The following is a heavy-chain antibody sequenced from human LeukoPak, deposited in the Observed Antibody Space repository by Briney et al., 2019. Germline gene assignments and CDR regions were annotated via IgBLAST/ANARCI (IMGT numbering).Heavy chain of an antibody. V-gene: IGHV3-53*04. CDR2: TYRGGST. CDR1: RFTASSNY. Sequence: PAGSRSLSCVASRFTASSNYMSWVRQAHEEVLGWVAVTYRGGSTDYADSMKASCTISRHNSKNTLYLQMTSLRAEDTAVYYCASGYCSSTSCYVSYDYGMDVWGQGTTVTVSS. CDR3: ASGYCSSTSCYVSYDYGMDV. D-gene: IGHD2-2*01. J-gene: IGHJ6*02.